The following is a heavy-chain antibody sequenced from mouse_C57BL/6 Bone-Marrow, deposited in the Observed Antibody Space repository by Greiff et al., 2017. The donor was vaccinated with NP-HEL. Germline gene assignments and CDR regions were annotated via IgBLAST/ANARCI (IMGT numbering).Heavy chain of an antibody. CDR3: ARYSNYEGYYAMDY. D-gene: IGHD2-5*01. V-gene: IGHV1-22*01. J-gene: IGHJ4*01. CDR2: INPNNGGT. Sequence: EVQLQQSGPELVKPGASVKMSCKASGYTFTDYNMHWVKQSHGKSLEWIGYINPNNGGTSYNQKFKGKATLTVNKSSSTAYMALRSLTSEESAVYYCARYSNYEGYYAMDYWGQGTSVTVSS. CDR1: GYTFTDYN.